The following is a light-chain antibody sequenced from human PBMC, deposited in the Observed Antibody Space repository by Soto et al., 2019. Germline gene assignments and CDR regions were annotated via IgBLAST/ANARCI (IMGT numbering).Light chain of an antibody. CDR1: SGHSSYA. J-gene: IGLJ2*01. CDR2: LNSDGSH. CDR3: QTWGTDIVA. Sequence: QLVLTQSPSASASLGASVKLTCILSSGHSSYAIAWHQQQPEKGPRYLMKLNSDGSHSKGDGIPDRFSGSSSGAERYLTISSLQSEDVADYYCQTWGTDIVAFGGGTKLTVL. V-gene: IGLV4-69*01.